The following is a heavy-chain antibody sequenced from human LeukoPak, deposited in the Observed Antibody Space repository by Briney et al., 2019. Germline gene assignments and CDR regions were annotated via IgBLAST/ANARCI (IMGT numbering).Heavy chain of an antibody. Sequence: SETLSLTCTVSGGSISSYDWSWLRQPPGKVLECIWYIYYIGSTNYNPSLKSRVPISVDTSKNQFSLKLSSVTAADTAVYYCARARSGYYDYWGQGTLVTVSS. CDR2: IYYIGST. D-gene: IGHD3-22*01. CDR1: GGSISSYD. V-gene: IGHV4-59*01. CDR3: ARARSGYYDY. J-gene: IGHJ4*02.